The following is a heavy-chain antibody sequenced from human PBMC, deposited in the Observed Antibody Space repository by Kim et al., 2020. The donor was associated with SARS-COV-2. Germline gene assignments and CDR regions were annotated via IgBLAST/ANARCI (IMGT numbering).Heavy chain of an antibody. D-gene: IGHD2-8*01. CDR3: ASNGDRYYYYYGMDV. V-gene: IGHV3-74*01. J-gene: IGHJ6*02. Sequence: DSGKGPLTISRDNAKNTLYLQMNSLRAEDTAVYYGASNGDRYYYYYGMDVWGQGTTVTVSS.